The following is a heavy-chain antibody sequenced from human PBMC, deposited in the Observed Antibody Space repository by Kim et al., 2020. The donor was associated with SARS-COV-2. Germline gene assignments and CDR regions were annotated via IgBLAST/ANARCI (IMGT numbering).Heavy chain of an antibody. CDR2: INHSGST. CDR1: GGSFSGYY. Sequence: SETLSLTCAVYGGSFSGYYWSWIRQPPGKGLEWIWEINHSGSTNYNPSLKSRVTISVDTSKNQFSLKLSSVTAADTAVYYCARAHPGPLLWFGRNYYGM. J-gene: IGHJ6*01. D-gene: IGHD3-10*01. V-gene: IGHV4-34*01. CDR3: ARAHPGPLLWFGRNYYGM.